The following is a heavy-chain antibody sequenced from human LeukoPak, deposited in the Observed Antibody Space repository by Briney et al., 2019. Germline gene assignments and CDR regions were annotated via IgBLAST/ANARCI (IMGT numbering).Heavy chain of an antibody. CDR2: IIPILGIA. D-gene: IGHD5-12*01. Sequence: ASVKVSCKASGGTFSSYAISWVRQAPGQGLEWMGRIIPILGIANYAQKFQGRVTITADKSTSTAYMELSSLRSEDTAVYYCARDGAGYSGHINWGQGTLVTVSS. V-gene: IGHV1-69*04. CDR3: ARDGAGYSGHIN. CDR1: GGTFSSYA. J-gene: IGHJ4*02.